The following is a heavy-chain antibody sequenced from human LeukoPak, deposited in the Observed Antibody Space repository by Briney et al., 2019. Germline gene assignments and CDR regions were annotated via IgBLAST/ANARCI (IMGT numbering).Heavy chain of an antibody. J-gene: IGHJ3*02. CDR2: INPNSGDT. V-gene: IGHV1-2*02. CDR3: ARATRIVGGDRQAFDI. D-gene: IGHD1-26*01. CDR1: GYTFTDYY. Sequence: ASVKVSCKASGYTFTDYYMHWVRQAPGQGLEWMGWINPNSGDTKDAQKFQGRVTMTRDTSINTAYMELSGLRSDDTAVHYCARATRIVGGDRQAFDIWGHGTMVTVSS.